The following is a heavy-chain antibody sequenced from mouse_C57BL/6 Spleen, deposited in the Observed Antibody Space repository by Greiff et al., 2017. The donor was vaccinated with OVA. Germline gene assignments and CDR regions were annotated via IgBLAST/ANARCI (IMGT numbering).Heavy chain of an antibody. V-gene: IGHV1-82*01. CDR1: GYAFSSSW. J-gene: IGHJ1*03. CDR3: AREGSRTRYFDV. Sequence: VQLQQSGPELVKPGASVKISCKASGYAFSSSWMNWVKQRPGKGLEWIGRIYPGDGDTNYNGKFKGKATLTADKSSSTAYMQLSSLTSEDSAVYFCAREGSRTRYFDVWGTGTTVTVSS. CDR2: IYPGDGDT.